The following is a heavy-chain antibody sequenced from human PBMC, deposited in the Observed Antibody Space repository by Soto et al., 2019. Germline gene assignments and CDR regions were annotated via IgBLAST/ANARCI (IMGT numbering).Heavy chain of an antibody. CDR3: GSVGYCSSTNCLFYYYHYGMDV. Sequence: SVKVSCKASGGTFSSHAISWVRQAPGRGLEWLGGIIPIFGTTNYAQNFRARVTITADESTSTAYMELSSLTSEDTAVYYCGSVGYCSSTNCLFYYYHYGMDVWGQGTTVTVSS. CDR2: IIPIFGTT. V-gene: IGHV1-69*13. D-gene: IGHD2-2*03. J-gene: IGHJ6*02. CDR1: GGTFSSHA.